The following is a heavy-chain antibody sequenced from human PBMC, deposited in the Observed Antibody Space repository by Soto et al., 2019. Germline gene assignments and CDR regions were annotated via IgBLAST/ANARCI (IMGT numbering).Heavy chain of an antibody. D-gene: IGHD4-17*01. J-gene: IGHJ4*02. Sequence: EVQLLESGGGLVQPGGSLRLSCAASGFTFSSYAMSWVRQAPGKGLEWVSSISGSAGSTDYADSVKGRFTISRDNSKNTLYLQMNGLRAEDTAVYYCAKGLSFSRHGDYPGDYWGQGTLVTVSS. V-gene: IGHV3-23*01. CDR3: AKGLSFSRHGDYPGDY. CDR1: GFTFSSYA. CDR2: ISGSAGST.